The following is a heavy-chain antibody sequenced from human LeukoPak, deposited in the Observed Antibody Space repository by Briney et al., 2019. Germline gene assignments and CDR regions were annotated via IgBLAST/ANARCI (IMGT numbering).Heavy chain of an antibody. D-gene: IGHD6-19*01. V-gene: IGHV4-39*01. CDR1: GGSISSSSYY. CDR2: IYYSGST. CDR3: ARRRDSDWYQGAFDI. Sequence: PSETLSLTCSVSGGSISSSSYYWGWIRPPPGKGLEGMGIIYYSGSTYYNPSLKSRVTISVDTSKNQFSLMLSSVTAADTAVYYCARRRDSDWYQGAFDIWAQGTMVTVSS. J-gene: IGHJ3*02.